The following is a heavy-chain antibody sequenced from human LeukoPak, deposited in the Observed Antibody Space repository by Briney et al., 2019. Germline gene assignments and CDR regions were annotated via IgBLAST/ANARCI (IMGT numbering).Heavy chain of an antibody. CDR3: ARNGDYSRYYYYYYMDV. Sequence: ASVKASCKASGYTFTRYDINWVRQATGQGLEWMGWMNPNSGNTGYAQKFQGRVTMTRNTSISTAYMELSSLRSEDTAVYYCARNGDYSRYYYYYYMDVWGKGTTVTVSS. CDR2: MNPNSGNT. D-gene: IGHD4-17*01. CDR1: GYTFTRYD. J-gene: IGHJ6*03. V-gene: IGHV1-8*01.